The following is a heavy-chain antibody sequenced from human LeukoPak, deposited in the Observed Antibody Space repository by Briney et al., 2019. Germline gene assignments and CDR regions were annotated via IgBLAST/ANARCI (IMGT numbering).Heavy chain of an antibody. Sequence: GGSLRLSCAASGFTFSSYAMNWVRQAPGKGLEWVSAISGSGAGTYYADSVKGRFTISRDNSKNTLYLQMNSLRAEDTAVYYCARDAGDFWSGYYPGGLDYWGQGTLVTVSS. CDR2: ISGSGAGT. V-gene: IGHV3-23*01. D-gene: IGHD3-3*01. CDR3: ARDAGDFWSGYYPGGLDY. J-gene: IGHJ4*02. CDR1: GFTFSSYA.